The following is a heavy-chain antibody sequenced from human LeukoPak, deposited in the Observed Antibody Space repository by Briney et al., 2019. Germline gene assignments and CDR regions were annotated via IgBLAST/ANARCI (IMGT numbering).Heavy chain of an antibody. D-gene: IGHD5-18*01. V-gene: IGHV3-48*01. Sequence: GGSLRLSCTASGFTFSSYSMNWVRQAPGKGLEWVSYISSSGSTIYYADSVKGRFTISRDNSKNTLYLQMNSLRAEDTAVYYCAKGRHTAMAEYYFDYWGQGTLVTVSS. CDR1: GFTFSSYS. CDR2: ISSSGSTI. CDR3: AKGRHTAMAEYYFDY. J-gene: IGHJ4*02.